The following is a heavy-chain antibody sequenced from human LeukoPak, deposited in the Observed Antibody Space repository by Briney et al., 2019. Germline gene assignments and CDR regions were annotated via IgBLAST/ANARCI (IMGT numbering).Heavy chain of an antibody. J-gene: IGHJ3*01. CDR3: AKDIGGDWTFCTGTSCYESAFDV. Sequence: GRSLRLSCEASGFTIGAYAMHWVRQAPGKGLEWVSGIIWNGGKIGYADFVKGRFIISRDNARNSLYLHMNSLRDEDTALYYCAKDIGGDWTFCTGTSCYESAFDVWGQGTMVTVSS. D-gene: IGHD2-2*01. V-gene: IGHV3-9*01. CDR2: IIWNGGKI. CDR1: GFTIGAYA.